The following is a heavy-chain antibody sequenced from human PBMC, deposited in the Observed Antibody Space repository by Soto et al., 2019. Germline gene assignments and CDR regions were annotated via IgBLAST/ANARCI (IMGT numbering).Heavy chain of an antibody. CDR1: GYTFTNYG. J-gene: IGHJ4*02. D-gene: IGHD4-4*01. CDR2: LNTYNGNT. CDR3: ARAQTPTESDF. V-gene: IGHV1-18*01. Sequence: QIQLVQSEGEVRQPGASVKVSCKTSGYTFTNYGVTWVRQAPGQGLEWMGWLNTYNGNTKYAQKLQGRVTMTTDTSTSTADVELRSLRSDETAVYYWARAQTPTESDFWGQGTLVTVSS.